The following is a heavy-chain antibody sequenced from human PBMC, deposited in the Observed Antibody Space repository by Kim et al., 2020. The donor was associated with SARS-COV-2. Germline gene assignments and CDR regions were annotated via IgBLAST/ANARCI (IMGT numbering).Heavy chain of an antibody. V-gene: IGHV3-23*01. CDR3: AKEGGYSGYYDY. D-gene: IGHD5-12*01. Sequence: YTASSGKGRITISRDNSKNTLYLQRNSLRAEDTAVYYCAKEGGYSGYYDYWGQGTLVTVSS. J-gene: IGHJ4*02.